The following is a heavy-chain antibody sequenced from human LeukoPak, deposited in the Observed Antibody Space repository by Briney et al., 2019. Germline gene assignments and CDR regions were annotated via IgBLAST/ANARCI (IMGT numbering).Heavy chain of an antibody. CDR2: FYHSGST. CDR3: ARGYSSRSDWFDP. D-gene: IGHD6-13*01. CDR1: AYPISSGYY. V-gene: IGHV4-38-2*02. J-gene: IGHJ5*02. Sequence: SETLSLTCTVSAYPISSGYYWGWIRQPPGKGLEWIGSFYHSGSTYYNPSLKSRVTISVDTSKNQFSLKLNSVTAADTAVYYCARGYSSRSDWFDPWGQGTLVTVSS.